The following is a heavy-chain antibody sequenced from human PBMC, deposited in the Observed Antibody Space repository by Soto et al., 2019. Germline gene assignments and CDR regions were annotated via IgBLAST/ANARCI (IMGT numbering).Heavy chain of an antibody. CDR3: TTSVLMVYATALASNFDV. Sequence: PEGSLRLSCAASGFNLNNAWVSWVRQAPGKGLEWIGHIKSETDSGTTDYAAPVQGRFTISRDGSDNTLYLQMNSLKTEDTALYYCTTSVLMVYATALASNFDVWGQGTIVTVSS. D-gene: IGHD2-8*01. CDR1: GFNLNNAW. CDR2: IKSETDSGTT. J-gene: IGHJ3*01. V-gene: IGHV3-15*01.